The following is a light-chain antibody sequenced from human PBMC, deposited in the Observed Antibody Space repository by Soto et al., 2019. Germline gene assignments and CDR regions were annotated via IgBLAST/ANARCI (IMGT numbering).Light chain of an antibody. J-gene: IGLJ1*01. CDR3: AAWDDSLNGPV. CDR2: SNN. CDR1: SSNIGSNT. Sequence: QSVLTQPPSASGTPGQRVTISCSGSSSNIGSNTVNWYQQLPGTAPKLLIYSNNQRPSGVPDRFSGSKSGTSASLAISGLQSEDEADYYGAAWDDSLNGPVFGTGTKLTVL. V-gene: IGLV1-44*01.